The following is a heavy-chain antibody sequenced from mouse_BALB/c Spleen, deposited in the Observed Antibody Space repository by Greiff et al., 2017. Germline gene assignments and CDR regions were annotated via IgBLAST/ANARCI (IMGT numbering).Heavy chain of an antibody. CDR2: IDPENGDT. CDR3: TLLRPPYAMDY. J-gene: IGHJ4*01. Sequence: DVQLQESGAELVRSGASVKLSCTASGFNIKDYYMHWVKQRPEQGLEWIGWIDPENGDTEYAPKFQGKATMTADTSSNTAYLQLSSLTSEDTAVYYCTLLRPPYAMDYWGQGTSVTVSS. D-gene: IGHD1-2*01. CDR1: GFNIKDYY. V-gene: IGHV14-4*02.